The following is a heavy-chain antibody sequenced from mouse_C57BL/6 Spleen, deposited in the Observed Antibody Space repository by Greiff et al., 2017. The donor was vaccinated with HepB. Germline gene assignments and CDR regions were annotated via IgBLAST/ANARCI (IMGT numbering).Heavy chain of an antibody. CDR1: GYTFTSYT. CDR2: INPSSGYT. Sequence: QVQLQQSGAELARPGASVKMSCKASGYTFTSYTMHWVKQRPGQGLEWIGYINPSSGYTKYNQKFKDKATLTADKSSSTAYMQLSSLTSEDSAVYYCARDDYDGGEDYWGQGTSVTVSS. V-gene: IGHV1-4*01. J-gene: IGHJ4*01. D-gene: IGHD2-4*01. CDR3: ARDDYDGGEDY.